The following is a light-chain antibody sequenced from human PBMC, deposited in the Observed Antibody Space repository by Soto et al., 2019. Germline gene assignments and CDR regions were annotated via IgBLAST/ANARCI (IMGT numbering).Light chain of an antibody. CDR1: SSDVGGYNF. Sequence: QSVLTQPTSAAGSPGQSVTVSCTGTSSDVGGYNFVSWYQQHPGKAPKLLIYDVSKRPSEVPDRFSGSKSGNTASLTVSGLQAEYEADYYCSSDAGTHVVFCTGTKLPVL. J-gene: IGLJ1*01. CDR3: SSDAGTHVV. CDR2: DVS. V-gene: IGLV2-8*01.